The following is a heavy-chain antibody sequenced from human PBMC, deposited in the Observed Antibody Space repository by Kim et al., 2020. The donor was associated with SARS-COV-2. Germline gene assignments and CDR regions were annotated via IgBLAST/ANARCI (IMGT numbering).Heavy chain of an antibody. D-gene: IGHD4-17*01. CDR1: GYTLTELS. CDR2: FDPEDGET. Sequence: ASVKVSCKVSGYTLTELSMHWVRQAPGKGLEWMRGFDPEDGETIYAQKFQGRVTMTEDTSTDTAYMELSSLRSEDTAVYYCATLSPVTTRSDYWGQGTLVTVSS. J-gene: IGHJ4*02. CDR3: ATLSPVTTRSDY. V-gene: IGHV1-24*01.